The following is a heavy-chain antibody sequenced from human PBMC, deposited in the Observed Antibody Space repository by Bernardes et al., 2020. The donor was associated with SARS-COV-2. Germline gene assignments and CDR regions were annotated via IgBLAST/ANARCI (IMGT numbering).Heavy chain of an antibody. CDR1: GYSFSNYG. D-gene: IGHD5-12*01. CDR2: TTPNNANA. J-gene: IGHJ4*02. Sequence: ASVKVSCKGSGYSFSNYGLHWVRQAPGQGLEWMGWTTPNNANAKSAEKFRGRLTMTIDKSTSTAYMELTSLTSDDTAVYYCARRRGFSGYDSDYWGQGTLVTVSS. CDR3: ARRRGFSGYDSDY. V-gene: IGHV1-18*01.